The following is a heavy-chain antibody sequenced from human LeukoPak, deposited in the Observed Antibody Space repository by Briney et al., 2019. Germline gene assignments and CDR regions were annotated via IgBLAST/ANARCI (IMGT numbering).Heavy chain of an antibody. CDR3: ARPGRYCYYYYMDV. CDR2: IKQDGSEK. J-gene: IGHJ6*03. V-gene: IGHV3-7*01. CDR1: GFTFSSYW. Sequence: GGSLRLSCAASGFTFSSYWMSWVRQAPGKGLEWVANIKQDGSEKYYVDSVKGRFTISRDNAKNSLYLQMNSLRAENTAVYYCARPGRYCYYYYMDVWGKGTTVTVSS.